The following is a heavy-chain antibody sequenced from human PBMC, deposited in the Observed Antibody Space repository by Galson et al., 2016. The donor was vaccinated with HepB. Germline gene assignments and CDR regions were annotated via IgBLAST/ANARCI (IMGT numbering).Heavy chain of an antibody. J-gene: IGHJ4*02. CDR1: GFTLSSFG. CDR3: ARGGRNDVFDY. CDR2: IWSDGSNK. D-gene: IGHD1-1*01. V-gene: IGHV3-33*01. Sequence: LRLSCAASGFTLSSFGMHWVRQAPGKGLEWVALIWSDGSNKYNADSVKGRFTISRDNSKNTLYLQTNSLSVDDTAVYYCARGGRNDVFDYWGQGTLVTVSS.